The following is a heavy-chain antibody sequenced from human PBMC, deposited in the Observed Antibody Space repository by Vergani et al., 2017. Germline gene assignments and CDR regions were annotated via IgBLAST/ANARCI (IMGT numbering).Heavy chain of an antibody. J-gene: IGHJ6*02. CDR1: GFTFSSYA. CDR3: TRERGYSYGYYYCGMDV. Sequence: QVQLVESGGGVVQPGRSLRLSCAASGFTFSSYAMHWVRQAPGKGLEWVAVISDDGSNKYYADSVKGRFTISRDNSKNTLYLQMNSLRAEDTAVYYCTRERGYSYGYYYCGMDVWSQGTTVTVSS. V-gene: IGHV3-30-3*01. CDR2: ISDDGSNK. D-gene: IGHD5-18*01.